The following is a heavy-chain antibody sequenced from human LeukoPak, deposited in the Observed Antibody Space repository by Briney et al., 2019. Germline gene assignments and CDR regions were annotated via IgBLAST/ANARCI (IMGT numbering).Heavy chain of an antibody. J-gene: IGHJ4*02. Sequence: GASVKVSCKASGYTFSSYGISWVRQAPGQGLEWMGWISAYNGNTNFAQEFQGRVTMTTDTSTSTASMELRSLRSDDTAVYYCARENSPFDGDYVRFDFDYWGQGTLVTVSS. CDR1: GYTFSSYG. V-gene: IGHV1-18*01. D-gene: IGHD4-17*01. CDR3: ARENSPFDGDYVRFDFDY. CDR2: ISAYNGNT.